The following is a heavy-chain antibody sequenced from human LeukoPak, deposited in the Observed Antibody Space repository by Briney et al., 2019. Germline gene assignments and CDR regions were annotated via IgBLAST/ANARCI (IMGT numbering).Heavy chain of an antibody. J-gene: IGHJ3*02. CDR1: GGSFSDYY. V-gene: IGHV4-34*01. CDR2: INHRGST. CDR3: AAYSTGFDI. D-gene: IGHD6-19*01. Sequence: SETLSLTCAVYGGSFSDYYWTWIRQPPGKGLEWIGEINHRGSTHYNPSLKSRVTISVDTSKKQFSLKLSSVTAADTAVYYCAAYSTGFDIWGQGTVVTVSS.